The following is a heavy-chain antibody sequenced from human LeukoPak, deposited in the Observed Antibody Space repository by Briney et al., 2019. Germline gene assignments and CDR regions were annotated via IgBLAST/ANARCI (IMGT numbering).Heavy chain of an antibody. CDR3: ARETRQWLVLSFGLNDAFDI. V-gene: IGHV3-30-3*01. CDR1: GFTFSDYA. D-gene: IGHD6-19*01. CDR2: ISKDGSDK. J-gene: IGHJ3*02. Sequence: PGRSLRLSCAASGFTFSDYAMHWVRQAPGKGLEWVAVISKDGSDKYYPGSVRGRFTISRDNSKNTIYLQMDSLRAEDTAIYYCARETRQWLVLSFGLNDAFDIWGQGTMVTVSS.